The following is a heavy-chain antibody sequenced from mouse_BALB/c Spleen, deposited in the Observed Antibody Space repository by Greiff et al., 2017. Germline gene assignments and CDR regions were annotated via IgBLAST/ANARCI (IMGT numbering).Heavy chain of an antibody. CDR1: GYTFTNYW. D-gene: IGHD1-2*01. V-gene: IGHV1-63*02. CDR2: IYPGGGYT. Sequence: VKLVESGAELVRPGTSVKISCKASGYTFTNYWLGWVKQRPGHGLEWIGDIYPGGGYTNYNEKFKGKATLTADTSSSTAYMQLSSLTSEDSAVYFCARTTTAPLFDYWGQGTTLTVSS. J-gene: IGHJ2*01. CDR3: ARTTTAPLFDY.